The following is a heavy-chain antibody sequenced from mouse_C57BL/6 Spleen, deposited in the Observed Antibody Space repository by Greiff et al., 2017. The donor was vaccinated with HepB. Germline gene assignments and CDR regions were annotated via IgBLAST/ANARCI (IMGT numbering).Heavy chain of an antibody. CDR1: GYSFTDYN. J-gene: IGHJ1*03. CDR2: INPNYGTT. D-gene: IGHD2-1*01. V-gene: IGHV1-39*01. Sequence: VQLQQSGPELVKPGASVKISCKASGYSFTDYNMNWVKQSNGKSLEWIGVINPNYGTTSYNQKFKGKATLTVDQSSSPAYMQLNSLTSEDSAVYYCARGYYGNYRSYWYFDVWGTGTTVTVSS. CDR3: ARGYYGNYRSYWYFDV.